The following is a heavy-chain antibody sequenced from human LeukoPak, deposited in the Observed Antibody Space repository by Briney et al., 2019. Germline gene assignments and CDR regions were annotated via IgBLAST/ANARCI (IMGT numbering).Heavy chain of an antibody. CDR1: GFIFSSYA. V-gene: IGHV3-30-3*01. Sequence: GGSLRLSCAASGFIFSSYAMHWVRQAPGKGLEWVAVISYDGSNKYYADSVKGRFTISRDNSKNTLYLQMNSLRAEDTAVYYCARDRLAVAELDYWGQGTLVTVSS. D-gene: IGHD6-19*01. J-gene: IGHJ4*02. CDR3: ARDRLAVAELDY. CDR2: ISYDGSNK.